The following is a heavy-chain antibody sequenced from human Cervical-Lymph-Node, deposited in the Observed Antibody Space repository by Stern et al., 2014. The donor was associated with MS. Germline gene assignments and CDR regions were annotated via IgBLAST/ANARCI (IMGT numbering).Heavy chain of an antibody. D-gene: IGHD6-19*01. V-gene: IGHV5-51*03. CDR2: IYPGDSDT. Sequence: EVQLVESGAEVKKQGESLSISCKGSGYSFTHFWVGWVRQMPGKGLEWMGIIYPGDSDTRYSPSFQGQVTLSADSSINTAYLQWSSLKASDTAIYYCAIMRGDSGLHYWGQGTLVTVSS. J-gene: IGHJ4*02. CDR3: AIMRGDSGLHY. CDR1: GYSFTHFW.